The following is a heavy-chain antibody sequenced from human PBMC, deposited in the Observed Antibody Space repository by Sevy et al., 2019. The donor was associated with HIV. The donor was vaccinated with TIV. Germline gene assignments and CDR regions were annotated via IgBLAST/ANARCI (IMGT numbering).Heavy chain of an antibody. CDR1: AFTFSSYV. CDR3: AKEEYSGYDFDY. V-gene: IGHV3-23*01. J-gene: IGHJ4*02. D-gene: IGHD5-12*01. Sequence: GGSLRLSCTASAFTFSSYVMSWVRQAPGKGLEWVSTISGSGGSTYYADSVRGRFTISRDNSKKTVYSEMNSLSAEDTAVYYCAKEEYSGYDFDYGGQGTLVTVSS. CDR2: ISGSGGST.